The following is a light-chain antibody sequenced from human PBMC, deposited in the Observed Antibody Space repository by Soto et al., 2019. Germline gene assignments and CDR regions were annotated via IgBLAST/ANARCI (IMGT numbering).Light chain of an antibody. CDR3: QQYDTSPGT. Sequence: EIVLTQSPGTLSLSPGERATLSCTASQSVTSSFLAWYTHKPGQAPRLLIYDASTRATGIPDRFSGSGSGKDVTLTISRLEPEDFAVYYCQQYDTSPGTFGQGTKVEIK. CDR2: DAS. J-gene: IGKJ1*01. V-gene: IGKV3-20*01. CDR1: QSVTSSF.